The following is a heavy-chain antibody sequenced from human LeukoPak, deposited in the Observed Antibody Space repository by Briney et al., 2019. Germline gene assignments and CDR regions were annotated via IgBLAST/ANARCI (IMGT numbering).Heavy chain of an antibody. CDR2: ISSRSSYK. J-gene: IGHJ4*02. D-gene: IGHD3-22*01. CDR3: AREGTMISSFDY. Sequence: NPGGSLRLSCAASRFTFSSYSMNWIRQAPGKGLEWVSAISSRSSYKYYADSVKGRFTVSRDNAKNSLYLEMNSLRVDDTAVYYCAREGTMISSFDYWGQGTLVTVSS. CDR1: RFTFSSYS. V-gene: IGHV3-21*06.